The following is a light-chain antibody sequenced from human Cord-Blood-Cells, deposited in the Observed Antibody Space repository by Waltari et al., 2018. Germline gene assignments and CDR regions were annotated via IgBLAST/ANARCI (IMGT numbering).Light chain of an antibody. CDR2: DVS. CDR1: SSDVGGYNH. J-gene: IGLJ3*02. Sequence: QSALTQPASVSGSPGQSITISCTGTSSDVGGYNHVSWYQQHPGKAPKLMIYDVSNRPSGVSNGFSGSKSGNTASRTISGLQAEDEADYYCSSYTSSSTLVFGGGTKLTVL. V-gene: IGLV2-14*01. CDR3: SSYTSSSTLV.